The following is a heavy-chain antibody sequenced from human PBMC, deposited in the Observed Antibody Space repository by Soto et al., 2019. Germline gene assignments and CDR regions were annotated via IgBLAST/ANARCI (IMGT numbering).Heavy chain of an antibody. J-gene: IGHJ4*02. V-gene: IGHV2-26*01. CDR2: IFSNDGK. Sequence: QVTLKESGAVLVKPTETLTLTCTVSGFSLSNARMGVSWIRQPPGKALEWLAHIFSNDGKSYSTSLKSRLTISKDTSKSQVVLTMTNMDPVDTATYYCARLGIAVAAGIGYFDYWGQGTLVTVSS. CDR3: ARLGIAVAAGIGYFDY. CDR1: GFSLSNARMG. D-gene: IGHD6-19*01.